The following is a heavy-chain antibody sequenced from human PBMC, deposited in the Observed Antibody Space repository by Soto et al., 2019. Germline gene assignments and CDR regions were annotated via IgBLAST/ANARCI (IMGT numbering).Heavy chain of an antibody. Sequence: GGSLRLSCVASGFTFSRYTMNWVRQAPGKALEWVASINPNSNFMFYADSVKGRFTISRDNAKNSLYLHMSSLRAEDAAVYYRARAYDSDSVGYFPPGFWGQGTLVTVSS. CDR1: GFTFSRYT. CDR3: ARAYDSDSVGYFPPGF. J-gene: IGHJ4*02. D-gene: IGHD3-22*01. V-gene: IGHV3-21*06. CDR2: INPNSNFM.